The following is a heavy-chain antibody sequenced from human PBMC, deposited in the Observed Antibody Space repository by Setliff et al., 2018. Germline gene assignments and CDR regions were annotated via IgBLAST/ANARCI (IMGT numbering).Heavy chain of an antibody. CDR2: SNAGNGNT. J-gene: IGHJ4*02. CDR3: ARALDSSGYPGYFDY. D-gene: IGHD3-22*01. Sequence: ASVKVSCKASGYTFTSYAMHWVRQAPGQRLGWMGWSNAGNGNTKYSQEFQGRVTITRDTSASTAYMELSSLRSEDMAVYYCARALDSSGYPGYFDYWGQGTLVTVSS. V-gene: IGHV1-3*02. CDR1: GYTFTSYA.